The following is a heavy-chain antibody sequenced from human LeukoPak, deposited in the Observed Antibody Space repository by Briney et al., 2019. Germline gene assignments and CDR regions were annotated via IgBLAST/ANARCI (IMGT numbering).Heavy chain of an antibody. V-gene: IGHV4-59*11. CDR1: GGSITSHP. CDR3: TRDPRPAYYYGMDV. D-gene: IGHD6-25*01. Sequence: PSEALSLTCIVSGGSITSHPWNWIRQPPGKGLEWLVSISHDGSTDYNPSLERRLTIAIDTSKNQFSLRLSYVTAADTAVYYCTRDPRPAYYYGMDVWGPGTTVTVSS. CDR2: ISHDGST. J-gene: IGHJ6*01.